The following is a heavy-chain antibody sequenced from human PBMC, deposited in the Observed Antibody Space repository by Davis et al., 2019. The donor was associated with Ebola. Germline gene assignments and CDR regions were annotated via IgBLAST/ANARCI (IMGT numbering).Heavy chain of an antibody. CDR1: GFTFSSYA. J-gene: IGHJ4*02. Sequence: GESLKISCAASGFTFSSYAMSWVRQAPGKGLEWVSATSGSGASTYYADSVKGRFTISRDNSKNTLYLQMNSLRAEDTAVYYCAKAYPYYYDSSGYYEFDYWGQGTLVTVSS. V-gene: IGHV3-23*01. CDR3: AKAYPYYYDSSGYYEFDY. CDR2: TSGSGAST. D-gene: IGHD3-22*01.